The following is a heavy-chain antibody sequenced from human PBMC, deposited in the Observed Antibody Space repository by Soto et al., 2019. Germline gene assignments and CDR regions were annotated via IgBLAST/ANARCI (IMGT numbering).Heavy chain of an antibody. CDR1: GGSISSSGYY. J-gene: IGHJ6*04. Sequence: SETLSLTCTVSGGSISSSGYYWGLIRQPPGKGLEWIGNIYYSGRTFYNPSLKSRVTMSVGTSKNQFSLKLSSVTAADTAVYYCATQESSSAAYSYGMDVWGEGTTVTVSS. D-gene: IGHD6-6*01. CDR3: ATQESSSAAYSYGMDV. CDR2: IYYSGRT. V-gene: IGHV4-39*01.